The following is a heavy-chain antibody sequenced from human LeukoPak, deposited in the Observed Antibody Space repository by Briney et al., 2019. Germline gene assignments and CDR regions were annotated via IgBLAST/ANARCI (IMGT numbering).Heavy chain of an antibody. CDR3: ARPLETTVTTGYYYYYMDV. Sequence: SVKVSCKAFGGTFSSYAISWVRQAPGQGLEWMGGIIPIFGTANYARKFQGRVTITADESTSTAYMELSSLRSEDTAVYYCARPLETTVTTGYYYYYMDVWGKGTTVTVSS. CDR1: GGTFSSYA. CDR2: IIPIFGTA. D-gene: IGHD4-11*01. J-gene: IGHJ6*03. V-gene: IGHV1-69*01.